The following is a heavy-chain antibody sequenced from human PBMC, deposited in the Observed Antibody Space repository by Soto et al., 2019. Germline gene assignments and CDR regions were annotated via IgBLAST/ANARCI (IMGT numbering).Heavy chain of an antibody. D-gene: IGHD6-6*01. CDR3: ARGGKAYSGIAARHYYYYYMDV. V-gene: IGHV4-34*01. Sequence: TSETLSLTCAVYGGSFSGYYWSWIRQPPGKGLEWIGEINHSGSTNYNPSLKSRVTISVDTSKNQFSLKLSSVTAADTAVYYCARGGKAYSGIAARHYYYYYMDVWGKGTTVTVSS. J-gene: IGHJ6*03. CDR1: GGSFSGYY. CDR2: INHSGST.